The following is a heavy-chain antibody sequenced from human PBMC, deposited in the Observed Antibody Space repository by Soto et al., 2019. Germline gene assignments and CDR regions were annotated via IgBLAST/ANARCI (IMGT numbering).Heavy chain of an antibody. CDR3: ARYPVGLNGDQ. CDR2: INPSGGST. J-gene: IGHJ4*02. V-gene: IGHV1-46*01. CDR1: GYTFSNYY. D-gene: IGHD1-26*01. Sequence: QVQLVQSGAEVKKPGASVTVSCKTSGYTFSNYYIYWVRQAPGQGLEWVAVINPSGGSTVYAQKFQGRVTVTGDTSTCTVYMALSSLMSEDTAVYLCARYPVGLNGDQWGQGPLVTVS.